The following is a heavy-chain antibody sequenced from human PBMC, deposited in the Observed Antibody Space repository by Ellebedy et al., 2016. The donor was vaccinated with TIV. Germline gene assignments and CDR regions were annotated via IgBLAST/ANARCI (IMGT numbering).Heavy chain of an antibody. V-gene: IGHV1-18*04. J-gene: IGHJ6*02. CDR1: GYTFTSYG. CDR3: ARENDNPRITIFGVAPEWYGMDV. CDR2: ISAYNGNT. D-gene: IGHD3-3*01. Sequence: ASVKVSXXASGYTFTSYGISWVRQAPGQGLEWMGWISAYNGNTNYAQKFQGRVTMTRDTSISTAYMELSRLRSDDTAVYYCARENDNPRITIFGVAPEWYGMDVWGQGTTVTVSS.